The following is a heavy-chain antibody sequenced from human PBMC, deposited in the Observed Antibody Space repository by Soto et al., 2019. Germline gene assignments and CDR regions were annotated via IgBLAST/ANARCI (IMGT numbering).Heavy chain of an antibody. Sequence: QVQLVQSGAEVKKPGSSVKVSCKASGGTFSSYAINWVRQAPGQGLEWMGGIIPIFGTANYAQKFQGRVTITADESTSTAYMELSSLRSEDTAVYYCATDTHCSSTSCYTPRGMDVWGQGTTVTVSS. J-gene: IGHJ6*02. CDR1: GGTFSSYA. V-gene: IGHV1-69*01. CDR2: IIPIFGTA. D-gene: IGHD2-2*02. CDR3: ATDTHCSSTSCYTPRGMDV.